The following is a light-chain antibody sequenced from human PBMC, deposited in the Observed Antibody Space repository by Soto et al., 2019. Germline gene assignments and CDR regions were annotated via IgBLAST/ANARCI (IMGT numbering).Light chain of an antibody. CDR1: SGHSSYV. Sequence: QSVLTQSPSASASLGASVKLTCTLSSGHSSYVIAWHQQQPEKGPRYLMKLNSDGSHSKGDGIPDRFSGSSSGAERDLIISSLQSEDEADYYCQTWGTGTVVFGGGTKVTVL. V-gene: IGLV4-69*01. CDR2: LNSDGSH. CDR3: QTWGTGTVV. J-gene: IGLJ2*01.